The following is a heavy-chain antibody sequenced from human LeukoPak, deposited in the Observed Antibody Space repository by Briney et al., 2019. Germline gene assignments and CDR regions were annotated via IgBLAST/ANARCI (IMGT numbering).Heavy chain of an antibody. Sequence: ASVKVSCKASGGTFSSYAISWVRQAPGQGLEWMGGIIPIFGTANYAQKFQGRVTITTDESTSTAYMELSSLRSDDTAVYYCARTAVAGTGVYMDVWGKGTTVTVSS. CDR3: ARTAVAGTGVYMDV. CDR2: IIPIFGTA. J-gene: IGHJ6*03. D-gene: IGHD6-19*01. V-gene: IGHV1-69*05. CDR1: GGTFSSYA.